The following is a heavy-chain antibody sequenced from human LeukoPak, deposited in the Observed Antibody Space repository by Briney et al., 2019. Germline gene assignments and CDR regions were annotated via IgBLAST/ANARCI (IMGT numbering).Heavy chain of an antibody. CDR1: GGSISSYY. V-gene: IGHV4-59*01. Sequence: SETLSLTCTVSGGSISSYYWSWIRQPPGKGLEWIGYIYDSGSTNYNPSLKSRVTISVDTSKNQFSLKLSSVTAADTAVYYCARGVRDSYYDFWSGYYKSYYFDYWGQGTLVTVSS. D-gene: IGHD3-3*01. CDR3: ARGVRDSYYDFWSGYYKSYYFDY. J-gene: IGHJ4*02. CDR2: IYDSGST.